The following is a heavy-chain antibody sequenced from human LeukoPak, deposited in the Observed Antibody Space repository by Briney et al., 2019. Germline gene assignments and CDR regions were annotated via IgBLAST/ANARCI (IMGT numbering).Heavy chain of an antibody. J-gene: IGHJ4*02. CDR3: ARSGYYDTGDY. Sequence: GESLKISCKGSGYRFTSYWIGWVRQMPGKGLEWMGIIYAGDSDTRYSPSFQGQVTLSVDKSISTAYLQWSSLKASDTAMYYCARSGYYDTGDYWGQGTLVTVSS. CDR1: GYRFTSYW. CDR2: IYAGDSDT. D-gene: IGHD3-22*01. V-gene: IGHV5-51*01.